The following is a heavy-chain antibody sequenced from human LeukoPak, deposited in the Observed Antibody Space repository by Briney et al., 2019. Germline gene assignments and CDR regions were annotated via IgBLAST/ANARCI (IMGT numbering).Heavy chain of an antibody. J-gene: IGHJ6*03. Sequence: PGGSLRLSCAASGFTFSSYSMNWVRQAPGKGLEWVSSISSSSSYIYYADSVKGRFTISRDNAKNSLYLQMNSLRAEDTAVYYCARDWSGYYYYYMDVWGKGTTVTISS. CDR2: ISSSSSYI. CDR3: ARDWSGYYYYYMDV. CDR1: GFTFSSYS. V-gene: IGHV3-21*01.